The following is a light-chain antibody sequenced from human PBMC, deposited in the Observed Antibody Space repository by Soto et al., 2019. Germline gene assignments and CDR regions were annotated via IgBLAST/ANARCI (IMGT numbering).Light chain of an antibody. V-gene: IGKV1-5*01. Sequence: DIQMTHSPSTLSASVGYRFTITCRASQSISRWLDWYQQKPGKAPKLLIYDASSLESGVPSRFRGSGSGTDFTLTISSLQTEDFATYYCLQDYNYPLTFGQGTKVDIK. J-gene: IGKJ1*01. CDR1: QSISRW. CDR3: LQDYNYPLT. CDR2: DAS.